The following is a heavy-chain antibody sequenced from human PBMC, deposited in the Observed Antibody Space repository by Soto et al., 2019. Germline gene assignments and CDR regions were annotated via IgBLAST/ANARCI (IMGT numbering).Heavy chain of an antibody. CDR3: ARGRGYDILTGYSYYYYGMDV. D-gene: IGHD3-9*01. V-gene: IGHV4-34*01. J-gene: IGHJ6*02. Sequence: SETLSLTCAVYGGSFSGYYWSWIRQPPGKGLEWIGEINHSGSTNYNPSLKSRVTISVDTSKNQFSLKLSSVTAADTAVYYCARGRGYDILTGYSYYYYGMDVWGQGTTVTVS. CDR1: GGSFSGYY. CDR2: INHSGST.